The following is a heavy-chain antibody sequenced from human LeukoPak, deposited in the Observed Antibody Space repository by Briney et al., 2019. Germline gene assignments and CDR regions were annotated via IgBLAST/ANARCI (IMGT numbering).Heavy chain of an antibody. CDR1: GFTFSSYS. CDR2: ISSSSSYI. Sequence: GGSLRLSCAASGFTFSSYSMNWVRQAPGKGLEWVSSISSSSSYIYYADSVKGRFTISRDNAKNSLYLQMNSLRAADTAVYYCARVSSGTPPSVAYWGQGTLVTVSS. J-gene: IGHJ4*02. V-gene: IGHV3-21*01. CDR3: ARVSSGTPPSVAY. D-gene: IGHD6-13*01.